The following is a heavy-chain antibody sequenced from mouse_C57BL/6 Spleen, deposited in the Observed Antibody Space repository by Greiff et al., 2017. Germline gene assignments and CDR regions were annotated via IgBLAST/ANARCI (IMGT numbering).Heavy chain of an antibody. J-gene: IGHJ4*01. CDR1: GFTFSDYY. V-gene: IGHV5-16*01. CDR3: AREGGRLDYAMDY. CDR2: INYDGSST. Sequence: EVQLVESEGGLVQPGSSMKLSCTASGFTFSDYYMAWVRQVPEKGLEWVANINYDGSSTYYLDSLKSRFIISRDNAKNILYLQMSSLKSEDTATYYCAREGGRLDYAMDYWGQGTSVTVSS.